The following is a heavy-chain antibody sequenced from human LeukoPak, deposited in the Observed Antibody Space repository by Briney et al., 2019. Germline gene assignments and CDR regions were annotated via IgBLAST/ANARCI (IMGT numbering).Heavy chain of an antibody. CDR1: GGSISSSDYY. V-gene: IGHV4-39*01. CDR2: VYYGGIN. D-gene: IGHD3-22*01. CDR3: ARHYDISRYYYSFDY. J-gene: IGHJ4*02. Sequence: SATLSLSCTVSGGSISSSDYYWGWIRQPPGKGLEGIRRVYYGGINYYNPSLKRGITISADASKNQFSLKLTSVTAADTAVYFCARHYDISRYYYSFDYWGQGTLVTVSS.